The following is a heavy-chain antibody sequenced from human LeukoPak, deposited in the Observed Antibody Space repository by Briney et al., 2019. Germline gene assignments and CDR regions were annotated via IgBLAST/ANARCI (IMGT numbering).Heavy chain of an antibody. CDR2: IWYDGSNK. J-gene: IGHJ4*02. Sequence: PGRSLRLSCAASGFTFSSYGMHWVRQAPGKGLEWVAVIWYDGSNKYYADSVKGRFTISRDNSKNTLYLQMNSLRAEDTAVYYCARGGGVQTTVVDYWGQGTLVTVSS. V-gene: IGHV3-33*01. CDR1: GFTFSSYG. D-gene: IGHD4/OR15-4a*01. CDR3: ARGGGVQTTVVDY.